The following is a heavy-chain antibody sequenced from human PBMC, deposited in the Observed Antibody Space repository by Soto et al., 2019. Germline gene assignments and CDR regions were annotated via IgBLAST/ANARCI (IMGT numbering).Heavy chain of an antibody. CDR3: ARDSVEYSSSSYYYYGMDV. CDR1: GYTFTGYY. J-gene: IGHJ6*02. D-gene: IGHD6-6*01. CDR2: INPNSGGT. Sequence: GASVKVSCKASGYTFTGYYMHWVRQAPGQGLEWMGWINPNSGGTNYAQKFQGWVTMTRDTSISTAYMELSRLRSDDTAVYYCARDSVEYSSSSYYYYGMDVWGQGTTVTVSS. V-gene: IGHV1-2*04.